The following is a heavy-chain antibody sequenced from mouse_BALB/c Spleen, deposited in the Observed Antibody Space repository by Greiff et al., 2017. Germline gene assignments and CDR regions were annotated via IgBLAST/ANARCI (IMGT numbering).Heavy chain of an antibody. V-gene: IGHV14-4*02. J-gene: IGHJ1*01. Sequence: EVKLVESGAELVRSGASVKLSCTASGFNIKDYYMHWVKQRPEQGLEWIGWIDPENGDTEYAPKFQGTATMTADTSSTTAYLQLSSLTSEDTAVYYGNAGDYRYDGGYFDVWGAGTTVTGSS. D-gene: IGHD2-14*01. CDR2: IDPENGDT. CDR1: GFNIKDYY. CDR3: NAGDYRYDGGYFDV.